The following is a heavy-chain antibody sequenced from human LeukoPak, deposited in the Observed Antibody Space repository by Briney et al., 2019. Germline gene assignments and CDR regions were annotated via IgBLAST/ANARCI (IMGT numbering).Heavy chain of an antibody. Sequence: GESLKISCKGSGYSFISYWIAWVRQMPGKGLEWMGVIYPSDSDTRYSPSFQGQVTISADKSISTAYLQWSSLKASDTAMYYCARTYRSGWYYFDYWGQGTLVTVSS. CDR1: GYSFISYW. CDR2: IYPSDSDT. D-gene: IGHD6-19*01. J-gene: IGHJ4*02. CDR3: ARTYRSGWYYFDY. V-gene: IGHV5-51*01.